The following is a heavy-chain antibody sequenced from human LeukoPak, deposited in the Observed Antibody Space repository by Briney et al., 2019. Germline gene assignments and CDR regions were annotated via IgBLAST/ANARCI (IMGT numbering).Heavy chain of an antibody. CDR2: ISGSGGST. Sequence: GGSLRLSCAASGFTFSSYAMSWVRQAPGKGLEGVSAISGSGGSTYYADSVKGRFTISRDNSKNTLYLQMNSLRAEDTAVYYCAKSYYDFWSGYLPFDYWGQGTLVTVSS. CDR1: GFTFSSYA. V-gene: IGHV3-23*01. D-gene: IGHD3-3*01. CDR3: AKSYYDFWSGYLPFDY. J-gene: IGHJ4*02.